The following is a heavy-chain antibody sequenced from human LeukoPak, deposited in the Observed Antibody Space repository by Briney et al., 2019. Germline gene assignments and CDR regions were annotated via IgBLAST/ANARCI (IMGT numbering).Heavy chain of an antibody. CDR3: ARVDCSSTSCYNHYYYYMDV. V-gene: IGHV4-59*01. J-gene: IGHJ6*03. Sequence: SETLSLTCTVSGGSISSYYWSWIRQPPGKGLEWIGYIYYSGSTNYNPSLKSRVTISVDTSKNQFSLKLSSVTAADTAVYYCARVDCSSTSCYNHYYYYMDVWGKGTTVTASS. CDR2: IYYSGST. D-gene: IGHD2-2*02. CDR1: GGSISSYY.